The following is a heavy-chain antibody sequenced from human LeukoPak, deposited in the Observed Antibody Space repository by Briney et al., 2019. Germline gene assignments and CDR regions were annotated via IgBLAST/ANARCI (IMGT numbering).Heavy chain of an antibody. V-gene: IGHV4-34*01. CDR3: ARAYYGSGGFDY. CDR1: GGSFSGYY. D-gene: IGHD3-10*01. CDR2: INHSGST. Sequence: PSETLSLTCAVYGGSFSGYYWSWIRQPPGKGLEWIGEINHSGSTNYNPSLKSRVTISVDTSKNQFSLKLSSVTAADTAVYYCARAYYGSGGFDYWGQGTLVTVSS. J-gene: IGHJ4*02.